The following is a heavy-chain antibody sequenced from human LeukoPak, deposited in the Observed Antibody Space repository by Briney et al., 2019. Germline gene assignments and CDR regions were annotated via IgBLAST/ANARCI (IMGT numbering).Heavy chain of an antibody. CDR3: ARDSRYYDSSRGMDV. D-gene: IGHD3-22*01. V-gene: IGHV4-30-4*01. Sequence: KGLEWIGYIYYSGSTYYNPSLKSRVTISVDTSKNQFSLKLSSVTAADTAVYYCARDSRYYDSSRGMDVWGQGTTVTVSS. CDR2: IYYSGST. J-gene: IGHJ6*02.